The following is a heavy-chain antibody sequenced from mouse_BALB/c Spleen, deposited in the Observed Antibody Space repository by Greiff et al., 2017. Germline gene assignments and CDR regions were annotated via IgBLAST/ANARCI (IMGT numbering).Heavy chain of an antibody. CDR1: GFSLTGYG. V-gene: IGHV2-6-7*01. J-gene: IGHJ1*01. Sequence: VQLVESGPGLVAPSQSLSITCTVSGFSLTGYGVNWVRQPPGKGLEWLGMIWGDGSTDYNSALKSRLSISKDNSKSQVFLKMNSLQTDDTARYYCARDGDYRYWYFDVWGAGTTVTVSS. CDR3: ARDGDYRYWYFDV. CDR2: IWGDGST. D-gene: IGHD2-13*01.